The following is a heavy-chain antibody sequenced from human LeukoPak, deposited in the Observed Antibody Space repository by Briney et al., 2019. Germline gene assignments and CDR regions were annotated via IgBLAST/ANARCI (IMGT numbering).Heavy chain of an antibody. CDR1: GFTVSGNY. J-gene: IGHJ3*02. D-gene: IGHD3-3*01. Sequence: GGSLRLSCAASGFTVSGNYMRWVRQAPGKGLEWVSLIYSGGTTYYADSVKGRFTISRDNSKNTLYLQMNSLRPEDTAVYYCAKDRVYDFWSGYIPLDAFDIWGQGTMVTVSS. V-gene: IGHV3-53*01. CDR2: IYSGGTT. CDR3: AKDRVYDFWSGYIPLDAFDI.